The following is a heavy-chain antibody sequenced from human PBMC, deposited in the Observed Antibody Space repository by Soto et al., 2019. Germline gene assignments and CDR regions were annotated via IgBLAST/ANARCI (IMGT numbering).Heavy chain of an antibody. D-gene: IGHD2-2*01. V-gene: IGHV4-34*01. CDR3: ARTFCSTTSCQAHDMDV. CDR1: GGSFSGYY. J-gene: IGHJ6*02. Sequence: SETLSLTCAVYGGSFSGYYWSWIRQPPGKGLEWIGEINHSGSTNYNPSLKSRVTISLDTSNNQFSLRLSSVTAAGTAVYYCARTFCSTTSCQAHDMDVWGQGTTVTVSS. CDR2: INHSGST.